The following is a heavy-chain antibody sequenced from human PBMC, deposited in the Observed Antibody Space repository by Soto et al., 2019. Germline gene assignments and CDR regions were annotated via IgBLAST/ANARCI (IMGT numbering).Heavy chain of an antibody. D-gene: IGHD1-7*01. CDR3: AREAPSLITGTTLIDS. Sequence: PSQTLSLTCAISGDSVSSNSAAWNWIRQSPSRGLEWLGRTYYRSKWYNDYAVSVKSRITISPDTSKNQFSLQLNSVTPEDTAVYYCAREAPSLITGTTLIDSWGQGTLLTVCS. V-gene: IGHV6-1*01. CDR1: GDSVSSNSAA. J-gene: IGHJ4*02. CDR2: TYYRSKWYN.